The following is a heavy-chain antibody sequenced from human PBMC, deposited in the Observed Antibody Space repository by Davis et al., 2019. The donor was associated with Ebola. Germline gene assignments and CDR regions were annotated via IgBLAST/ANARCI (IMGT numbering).Heavy chain of an antibody. J-gene: IGHJ6*02. CDR2: INSDGSST. CDR1: GFTFSSYW. CDR3: GRGNYYAMDV. V-gene: IGHV3-74*01. Sequence: GESLKISCAASGFTFSSYWMHWVRQAPGKGLVWVSRINSDGSSTSYADSVKGRFTISRDNAKNTLYLQMNSLRAEDTAVYCCGRGNYYAMDVWGQGTTVTVSS.